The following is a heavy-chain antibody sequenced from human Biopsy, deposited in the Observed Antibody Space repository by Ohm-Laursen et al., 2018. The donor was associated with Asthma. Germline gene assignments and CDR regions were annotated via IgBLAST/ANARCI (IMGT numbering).Heavy chain of an antibody. CDR3: ARASVAASSNWFDP. CDR1: GASIKTDDHY. J-gene: IGHJ5*02. V-gene: IGHV4-30-4*01. Sequence: SQTLSLTCAVSGASIKTDDHYWSWLRQPPGKGLEWFGFIHYSGSTSYNPSLKGGVTISVGTSKNQFSLKLSSVTAADTAAYYCARASVAASSNWFDPWGQGTLVTVSS. CDR2: IHYSGST. D-gene: IGHD6-19*01.